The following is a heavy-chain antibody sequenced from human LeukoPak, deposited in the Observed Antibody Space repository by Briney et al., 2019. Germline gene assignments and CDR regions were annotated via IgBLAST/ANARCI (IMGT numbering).Heavy chain of an antibody. J-gene: IGHJ3*02. D-gene: IGHD3/OR15-3a*01. CDR2: IFYRGSI. V-gene: IGHV4-59*12. Sequence: SEALSLTCPVSRGSISNYYWSWIRQPPGKELDWIGYIFYRGSIDYSPSLQSRVTISVDTSKNHLSLRLTSVTAADTAVYFCARGVVLGQDDAFDIWGRGTMVTVSS. CDR3: ARGVVLGQDDAFDI. CDR1: RGSISNYY.